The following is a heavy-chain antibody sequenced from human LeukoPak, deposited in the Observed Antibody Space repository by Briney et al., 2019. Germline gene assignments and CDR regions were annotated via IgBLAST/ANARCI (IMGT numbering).Heavy chain of an antibody. CDR2: INPSGGST. CDR3: ARVSGSHRLFDY. Sequence: ASVKVSCKASGYTFTSYDINWVRQAPGQGLEWMGIINPSGGSTSYAQKFQGRVTMTRDTSTSTVYMELSSLRSEDTAVYYCARVSGSHRLFDYWGQGTLVTVSS. J-gene: IGHJ4*02. V-gene: IGHV1-46*01. D-gene: IGHD1-26*01. CDR1: GYTFTSYD.